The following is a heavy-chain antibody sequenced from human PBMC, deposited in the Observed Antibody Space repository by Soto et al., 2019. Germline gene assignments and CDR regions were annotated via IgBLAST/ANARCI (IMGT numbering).Heavy chain of an antibody. J-gene: IGHJ6*02. CDR2: INHSGST. Sequence: SETLSLTCAVYGGSFSGYYWSWIRQPPGKGLEWIGEINHSGSTNYNPSLKSRVTISVDTSKNQFSLKLSSVTAADTAVYYCARGVYYGSGRPPSLPYYYGMDVWGQGTTVTVSS. V-gene: IGHV4-34*01. D-gene: IGHD3-10*01. CDR3: ARGVYYGSGRPPSLPYYYGMDV. CDR1: GGSFSGYY.